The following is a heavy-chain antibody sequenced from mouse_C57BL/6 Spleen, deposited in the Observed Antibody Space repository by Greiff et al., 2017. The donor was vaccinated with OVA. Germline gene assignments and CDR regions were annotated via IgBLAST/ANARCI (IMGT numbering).Heavy chain of an antibody. D-gene: IGHD1-1*01. CDR2: IYPGDGDT. J-gene: IGHJ2*01. Sequence: QVQLQQSGPELVKPGASVKISCKASGYAFSSSWMNWVKQRPGKGLEWIGRIYPGDGDTNSNGKLKGKATLTADKSSSTAYMQLSSLTSEDSAVYFCARAPITTPIDDWGQGTTLTVSS. CDR1: GYAFSSSW. CDR3: ARAPITTPIDD. V-gene: IGHV1-82*01.